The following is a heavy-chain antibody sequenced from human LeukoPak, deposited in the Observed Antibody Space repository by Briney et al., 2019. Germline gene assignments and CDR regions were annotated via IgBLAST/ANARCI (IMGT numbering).Heavy chain of an antibody. CDR3: ARAGCSSTSCYNGFDY. Sequence: GGSLRLSCAASGFTFSSYSMNWVRQAPGKGLEWVSSISSSSSYIYYADSVKGRFTISRDNAKNSLYLQMNSLRAEDTAVYYCARAGCSSTSCYNGFDYWGQGTLVTVSS. D-gene: IGHD2-2*02. CDR1: GFTFSSYS. V-gene: IGHV3-21*01. J-gene: IGHJ4*02. CDR2: ISSSSSYI.